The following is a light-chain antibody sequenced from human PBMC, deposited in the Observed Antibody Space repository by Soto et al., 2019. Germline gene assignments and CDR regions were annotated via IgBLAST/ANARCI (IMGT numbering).Light chain of an antibody. V-gene: IGKV3-15*01. J-gene: IGKJ2*01. Sequence: EIVMTQSPATLSVSPGERATLSCRASQSVSSNLSWYQQKPGQAPRLLIYGASTRATGMPARFSGSESGTEFTLTISRLQSEDFAVYYCQQYNNWPPLYTFGQGTKLEIK. CDR2: GAS. CDR3: QQYNNWPPLYT. CDR1: QSVSSN.